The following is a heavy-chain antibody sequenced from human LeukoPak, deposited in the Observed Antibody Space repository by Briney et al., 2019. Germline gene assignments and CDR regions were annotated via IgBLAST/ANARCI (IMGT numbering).Heavy chain of an antibody. Sequence: QPGGSLRLSCAASGFTFSTYAMTWVRQAPGKGLEWVSTIDSVRNTHYADSVKGRFTISRDNSKNTVHLQMSSLRAEDTAVYYCAKRLSASDWFEVDCRGQGTLVTVSS. CDR3: AKRLSASDWFEVDC. J-gene: IGHJ4*02. D-gene: IGHD3-9*01. CDR2: IDSVRNT. V-gene: IGHV3-23*01. CDR1: GFTFSTYA.